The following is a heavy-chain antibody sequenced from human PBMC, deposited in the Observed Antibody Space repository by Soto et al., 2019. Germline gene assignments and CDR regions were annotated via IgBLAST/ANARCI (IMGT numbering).Heavy chain of an antibody. CDR1: GFTFSNAW. J-gene: IGHJ4*02. CDR2: IKSKTDGGTT. CDR3: TTDRGDFWSGYYFGRDY. Sequence: GGSLRLSCAASGFTFSNAWMNWVRQAPGKGLEWVGRIKSKTDGGTTDYAAPVKGRFTISRDDSKNTLYLQMNSLKTEDTAVYYCTTDRGDFWSGYYFGRDYWGQGTLVTVSS. D-gene: IGHD3-3*01. V-gene: IGHV3-15*07.